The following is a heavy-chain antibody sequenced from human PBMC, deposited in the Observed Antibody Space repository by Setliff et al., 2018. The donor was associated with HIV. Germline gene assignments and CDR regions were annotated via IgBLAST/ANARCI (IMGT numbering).Heavy chain of an antibody. V-gene: IGHV1-3*04. J-gene: IGHJ4*02. Sequence: GASVKVSCKTTGYTFSTYPMHWVRQAPGQRLEWMGWINTGNGNTRYSQKFQGRVTITRDTSASTAYMELSSLTSEDTAVYYCAKGGDRAMINFDHWGQGTLVTVSS. D-gene: IGHD5-18*01. CDR1: GYTFSTYP. CDR2: INTGNGNT. CDR3: AKGGDRAMINFDH.